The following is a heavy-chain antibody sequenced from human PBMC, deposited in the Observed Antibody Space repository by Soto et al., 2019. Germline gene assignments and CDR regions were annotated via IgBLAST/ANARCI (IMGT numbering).Heavy chain of an antibody. Sequence: PSETLSLTCTVSGGSISSYYWSWIRQPPGKGLEWIGYIYYSGSTNYNPSLKSRVTISVDTSKNQFSLKLSSVTAADTAVYYCARRVLGATTYFDYWGQGTLVTVSS. CDR2: IYYSGST. J-gene: IGHJ4*02. V-gene: IGHV4-59*01. CDR3: ARRVLGATTYFDY. D-gene: IGHD1-26*01. CDR1: GGSISSYY.